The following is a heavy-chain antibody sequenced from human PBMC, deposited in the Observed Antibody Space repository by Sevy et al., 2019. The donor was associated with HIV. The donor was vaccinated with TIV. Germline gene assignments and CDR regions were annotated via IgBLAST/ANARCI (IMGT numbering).Heavy chain of an antibody. V-gene: IGHV3-15*01. CDR1: GFTFNYAW. CDR3: ASVVKNDFRDSHVNYYGLDV. J-gene: IGHJ6*02. Sequence: GGSLRLSCAASGFTFNYAWMSWVRQAPGKGLEWVGRIKSNTDGGTADYAAHVKGRFTISRDDSENTLYLQMNCLKTDDTAVYYSASVVKNDFRDSHVNYYGLDVWGQGTTVTVSS. D-gene: IGHD3-3*01. CDR2: IKSNTDGGTA.